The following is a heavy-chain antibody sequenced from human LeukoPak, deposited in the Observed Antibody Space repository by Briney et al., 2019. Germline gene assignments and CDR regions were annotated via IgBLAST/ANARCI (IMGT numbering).Heavy chain of an antibody. CDR3: ARGSYDSSGYYYLPPDY. CDR2: INWNGGST. Sequence: PGGSLRLSCAASGFTFDDYGMSWVRQAPGKGLEWVSGINWNGGSTGYADSVKGRFTIPRDNAKNSLYLQMNSLRAEDTALYYCARGSYDSSGYYYLPPDYWGQGTLVTVSS. J-gene: IGHJ4*02. CDR1: GFTFDDYG. D-gene: IGHD3-22*01. V-gene: IGHV3-20*04.